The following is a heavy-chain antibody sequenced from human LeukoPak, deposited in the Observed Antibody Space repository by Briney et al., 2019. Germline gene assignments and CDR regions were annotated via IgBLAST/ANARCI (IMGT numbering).Heavy chain of an antibody. Sequence: GGSLRLSCAASGFTLSSYEMNWVRQAPGKGLEWVSYISSSGSTIYYADSVKGRFTISRDNAKNSLYLQMNSLRAEDTAVYNCARDFTITMVPRGGQGTLVTVSS. J-gene: IGHJ4*02. D-gene: IGHD3-10*01. CDR2: ISSSGSTI. CDR3: ARDFTITMVPR. CDR1: GFTLSSYE. V-gene: IGHV3-48*03.